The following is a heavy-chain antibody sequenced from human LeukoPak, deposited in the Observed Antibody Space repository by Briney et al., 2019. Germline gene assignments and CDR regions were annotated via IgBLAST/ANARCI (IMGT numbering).Heavy chain of an antibody. CDR2: IGASGGST. D-gene: IGHD3-9*01. Sequence: PGGSLRLSCATSGFTFSSCAMSWVRQAPGKGLDRVSGIGASGGSTYYADSVKGRFTISRDNSKNTLYLQMNSLRTEDTAVYYCAKAEGYDILTGLDYWGQGTLVTVSS. CDR1: GFTFSSCA. CDR3: AKAEGYDILTGLDY. V-gene: IGHV3-23*01. J-gene: IGHJ4*02.